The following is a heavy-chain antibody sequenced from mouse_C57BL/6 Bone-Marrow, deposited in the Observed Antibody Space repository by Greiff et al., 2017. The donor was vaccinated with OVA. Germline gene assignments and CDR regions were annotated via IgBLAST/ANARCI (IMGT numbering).Heavy chain of an antibody. J-gene: IGHJ2*01. V-gene: IGHV5-6*01. CDR1: GFTFSSYG. CDR2: ISSGGSYT. CDR3: ARSMIFDY. Sequence: EVKLVESGGDLVKPGGSLKLSCAASGFTFSSYGMSWVRQTPDKRLEWVATISSGGSYTYYPDSVKGRFTISRDNAQNTLYLQMSSLKSEDTAMYYCARSMIFDYWGQGTTLTVSS. D-gene: IGHD2-3*01.